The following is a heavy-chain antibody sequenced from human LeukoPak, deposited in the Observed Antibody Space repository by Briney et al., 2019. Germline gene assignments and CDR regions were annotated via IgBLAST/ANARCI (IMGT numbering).Heavy chain of an antibody. Sequence: GGSLRLSCAASGFTFSSYGMHWVRQAPGKGLEWVAVIWYDGSNKYYAYSVKGRFTISRDNSKNTLYLQMNSLRAEDTAVYYCAKMPVSYSSGWTNFDYWGQGTLVTVSS. CDR2: IWYDGSNK. V-gene: IGHV3-33*06. CDR3: AKMPVSYSSGWTNFDY. J-gene: IGHJ4*02. D-gene: IGHD6-19*01. CDR1: GFTFSSYG.